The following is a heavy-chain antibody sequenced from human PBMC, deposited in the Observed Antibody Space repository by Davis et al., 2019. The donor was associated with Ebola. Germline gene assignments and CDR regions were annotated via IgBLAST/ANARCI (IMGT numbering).Heavy chain of an antibody. V-gene: IGHV1-2*04. CDR1: GYTFTGYY. Sequence: ASVKVSCKASGYTFTGYYMHWVRQAPGQGLEWMGWINPNSGGTNYAQKFQGWVTMTTDTSTSTAYMELRSLRSDDTAVYYCARLPLTIFGVVITNWFDPWGQGTLVTVSS. D-gene: IGHD3-3*01. J-gene: IGHJ5*02. CDR3: ARLPLTIFGVVITNWFDP. CDR2: INPNSGGT.